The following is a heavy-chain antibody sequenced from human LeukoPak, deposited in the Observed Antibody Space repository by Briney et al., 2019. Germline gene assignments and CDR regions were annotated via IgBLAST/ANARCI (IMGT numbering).Heavy chain of an antibody. V-gene: IGHV4-30-4*01. D-gene: IGHD6-13*01. CDR3: ARAAVRDGNWFDP. Sequence: PSETLSLTCTVSGGSISSGDYYWSWIRQPPGKGLEWIGYIYYSGSTYYNPSLKSRVTISVDTSKNQFSLKLSSVTAADTAVYYCARAAVRDGNWFDPWGQGTLVTVSS. CDR1: GGSISSGDYY. CDR2: IYYSGST. J-gene: IGHJ5*02.